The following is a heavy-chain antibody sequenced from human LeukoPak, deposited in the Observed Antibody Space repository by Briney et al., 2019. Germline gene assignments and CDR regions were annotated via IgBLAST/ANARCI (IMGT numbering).Heavy chain of an antibody. Sequence: GGSLRLSCAASGLGFSSFSFNWIRQAPGKGLEWVSSITPTTSYIYYADSVRGRFTISRENAKNSLYLQMNSLRAEDTAVYYCVRLRMTNDSSGYYYYYDYWGQGTLVTVSS. CDR2: ITPTTSYI. D-gene: IGHD3-22*01. J-gene: IGHJ4*02. V-gene: IGHV3-21*01. CDR1: GLGFSSFS. CDR3: VRLRMTNDSSGYYYYYDY.